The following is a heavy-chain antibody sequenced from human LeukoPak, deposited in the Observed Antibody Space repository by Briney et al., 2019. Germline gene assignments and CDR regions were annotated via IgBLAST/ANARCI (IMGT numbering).Heavy chain of an antibody. V-gene: IGHV1-2*02. CDR3: VSRAGGNSDVASFDY. Sequence: ASVTVSCMASGYIFSDYYIHWVRQAPGRGLEWMGWISRYSGATKLAQKFQGRVTLTRDTSISTAYVELSNLASDDTGVYYCVSRAGGNSDVASFDYWGQGTLVIVSS. J-gene: IGHJ4*02. CDR2: ISRYSGAT. CDR1: GYIFSDYY. D-gene: IGHD2-21*01.